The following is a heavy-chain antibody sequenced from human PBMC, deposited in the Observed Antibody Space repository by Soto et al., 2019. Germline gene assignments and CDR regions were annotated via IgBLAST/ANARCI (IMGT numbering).Heavy chain of an antibody. Sequence: GGFLRLARATSELRIGDFALCWFSKAPGNGLEWVGFIRSNNYGGNTEYAATVKDRFSIARDDSKSIAYLQLNSLKTEDTAMYYCTRVWRSRGWYGWGQGTQVTVSS. CDR3: TRVWRSRGWYG. CDR2: IRSNNYGGNT. J-gene: IGHJ4*02. CDR1: ELRIGDFA. D-gene: IGHD6-19*01. V-gene: IGHV3-49*03.